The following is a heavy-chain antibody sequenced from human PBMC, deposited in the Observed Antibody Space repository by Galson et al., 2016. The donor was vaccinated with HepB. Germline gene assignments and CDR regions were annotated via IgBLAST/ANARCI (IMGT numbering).Heavy chain of an antibody. CDR2: ISSSGNSM. CDR1: GFTFSDYH. D-gene: IGHD4-17*01. CDR3: ARDLPDDSVEYFDVFDL. V-gene: IGHV3-11*01. J-gene: IGHJ3*01. Sequence: SLRLSCAASGFTFSDYHMNWIRQAPGKGLEWISYISSSGNSMLYADSVRGRFSISRDNAKKSLYLQMTNLRAEDTAVHYCARDLPDDSVEYFDVFDLWGQGTMVTVSS.